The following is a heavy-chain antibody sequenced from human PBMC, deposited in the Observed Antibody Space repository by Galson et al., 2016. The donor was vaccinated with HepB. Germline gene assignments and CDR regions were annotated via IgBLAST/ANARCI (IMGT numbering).Heavy chain of an antibody. Sequence: SVKVSCKASGYIFSSYGINWVRQAPGQGLEWMGWISAYDGNTKNIEKVQGRLTMTTDTSTSTAYMELRSLRPVDTAMHYCARGGGGLVSAAPDYWGQGTLVTVSS. CDR1: GYIFSSYG. J-gene: IGHJ4*02. CDR3: ARGGGGLVSAAPDY. CDR2: ISAYDGNT. V-gene: IGHV1-18*01. D-gene: IGHD2-2*01.